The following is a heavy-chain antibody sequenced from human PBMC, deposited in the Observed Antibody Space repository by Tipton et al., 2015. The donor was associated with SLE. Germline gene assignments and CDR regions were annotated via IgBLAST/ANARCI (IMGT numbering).Heavy chain of an antibody. CDR1: GGSISSYY. CDR3: ARSLSRKWTLDR. Sequence: TLSLTCTVSGGSISSYYWGWIRQPPGKGLEWIGNIYHSGSTNYNPSLKSRVTISVDTSKNQFSLQLSSMTAADTAVYYCARSLSRKWTLDRWGQGTLVTVSS. J-gene: IGHJ5*02. D-gene: IGHD1-26*01. V-gene: IGHV4-59*12. CDR2: IYHSGST.